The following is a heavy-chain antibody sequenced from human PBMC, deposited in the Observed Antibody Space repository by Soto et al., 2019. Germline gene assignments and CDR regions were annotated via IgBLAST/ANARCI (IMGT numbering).Heavy chain of an antibody. V-gene: IGHV3-23*01. D-gene: IGHD6-13*01. J-gene: IGHJ6*02. CDR1: GFTFSSYA. CDR3: AKGGGRRWSYYYYGMDV. CDR2: ISGSGGST. Sequence: EVQLLESGGGLVQPGGSLRLSCAASGFTFSSYAMSWVRQAPGKGLEWVSAISGSGGSTYYADSVKGRFTISRDKSKNTLYLQMNSLRAEDTDVYYCAKGGGRRWSYYYYGMDVWGQGTTVTVSS.